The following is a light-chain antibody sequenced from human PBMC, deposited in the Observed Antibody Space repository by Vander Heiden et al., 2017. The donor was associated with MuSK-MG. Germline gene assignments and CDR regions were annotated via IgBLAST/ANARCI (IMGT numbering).Light chain of an antibody. CDR3: LLSDRTPLIP. J-gene: IGKJ5*01. Sequence: DIQMTQSPSSLSASVGDRVTITCRASQSISSYLDWYQQKPGKAPKLLIYAASSLQSGGTSGFSRSASGTDLTLTISSLQPEDCANFYRLLSDRTPLIPFGPGTRLDIK. CDR2: AAS. CDR1: QSISSY. V-gene: IGKV1-39*01.